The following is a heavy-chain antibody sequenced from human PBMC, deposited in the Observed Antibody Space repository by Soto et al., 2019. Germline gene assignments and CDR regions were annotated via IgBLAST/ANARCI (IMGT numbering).Heavy chain of an antibody. V-gene: IGHV3-74*01. Sequence: EVQLVESGGGLVQPGESLRLSCAASGFTFDYYWMHWVRQAPGKGLVWVSRVHSDGTTTTYADSVKGRFTISRDNARNTVSLQMSSLRAEDTAIYCCARGDRGGFGLWGHGTVVTVAS. D-gene: IGHD3-10*01. J-gene: IGHJ3*01. CDR3: ARGDRGGFGL. CDR1: GFTFDYYW. CDR2: VHSDGTTT.